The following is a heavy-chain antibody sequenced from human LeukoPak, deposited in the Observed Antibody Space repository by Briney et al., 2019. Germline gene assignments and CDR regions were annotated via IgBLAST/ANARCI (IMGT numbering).Heavy chain of an antibody. Sequence: GGSLRLACAAAGFIFGDYNMNWVRQVPGKGLEWISYMSSTSTTIFYADSVKGRFTISRDNAKNSLYLQMNSLRAEDTAVYFCARVGNTGDAVIIPAAMGFDNWGQGTVVTVSS. CDR1: GFIFGDYN. V-gene: IGHV3-48*01. CDR3: ARVGNTGDAVIIPAAMGFDN. CDR2: MSSTSTTI. D-gene: IGHD2-2*01. J-gene: IGHJ4*02.